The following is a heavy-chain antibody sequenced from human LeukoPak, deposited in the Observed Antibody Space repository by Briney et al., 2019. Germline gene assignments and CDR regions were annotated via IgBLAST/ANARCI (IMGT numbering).Heavy chain of an antibody. J-gene: IGHJ6*02. CDR3: TRENSGYDGALYYYYGMDV. CDR1: GFIVSNNY. Sequence: GGSLRLSCAASGFIVSNNYISWVRQAPGKGLEWVSVIYSGGSTYYADSVKGRFTISRDNSKNTLYLQMNSLRAEDTAVYYCTRENSGYDGALYYYYGMDVWGQGTTVTVSS. D-gene: IGHD5-12*01. V-gene: IGHV3-66*01. CDR2: IYSGGST.